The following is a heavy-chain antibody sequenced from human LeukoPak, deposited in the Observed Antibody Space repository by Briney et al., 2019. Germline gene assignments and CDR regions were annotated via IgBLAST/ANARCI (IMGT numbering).Heavy chain of an antibody. CDR2: ISADGGSI. J-gene: IGHJ4*02. D-gene: IGHD1-26*01. CDR1: GFTFSSYA. Sequence: GGSQRLSCAVSGFTFSSYAMSWVRQAPGKGLEWVSSISADGGSIYYADSVKGRFTNSRDNSKNTLYLQMNSLRAEDTAVYYGAVFSGSYWDLDYWGQGTLVTVSS. V-gene: IGHV3-23*01. CDR3: AVFSGSYWDLDY.